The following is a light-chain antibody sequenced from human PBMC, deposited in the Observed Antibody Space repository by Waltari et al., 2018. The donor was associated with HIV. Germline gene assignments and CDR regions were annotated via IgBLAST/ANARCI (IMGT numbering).Light chain of an antibody. Sequence: QSVLTQPPSASGTPGQRVTISCSGSSSNIGTRPVNWYQQLAGSAPKLLIYMSDLLLSGVPDLFSGSKSATSASRAITGLQSEDEATYDCASWDDSLNGVIFVGGTELPVL. V-gene: IGLV1-44*01. CDR3: ASWDDSLNGVI. CDR2: MSD. J-gene: IGLJ2*01. CDR1: SSNIGTRP.